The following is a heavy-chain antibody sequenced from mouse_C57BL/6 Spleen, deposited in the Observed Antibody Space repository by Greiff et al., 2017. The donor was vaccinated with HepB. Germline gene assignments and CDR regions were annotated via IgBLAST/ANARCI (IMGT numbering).Heavy chain of an antibody. V-gene: IGHV5-4*01. D-gene: IGHD2-4*01. Sequence: VHLVQSGAGLVKPGGSLKLSCAASGFTFSSYAMSWVRQTPEKRLEWVATISDGGSYTYYTDNVKGRFTISRDNAKNNLYMQMSHLTSEDTAVYYCARDDDDDDCTMDYWGQGTSVTVSS. J-gene: IGHJ4*01. CDR3: ARDDDDDDCTMDY. CDR2: ISDGGSYT. CDR1: GFTFSSYA.